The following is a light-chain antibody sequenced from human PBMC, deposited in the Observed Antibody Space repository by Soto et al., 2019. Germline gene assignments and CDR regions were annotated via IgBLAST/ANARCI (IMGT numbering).Light chain of an antibody. CDR3: SSYTSVSTHV. J-gene: IGLJ1*01. V-gene: IGLV2-14*01. Sequence: QSVLTQPASESGSPGQSITMSCTGTRSDVGGYDYVSWYQQHPGKAPKLMIYEVTNRPSGVSNRFSGSKSGNTASLTISGLQAEDEADYYCSSYTSVSTHVFGTGTKVTVL. CDR2: EVT. CDR1: RSDVGGYDY.